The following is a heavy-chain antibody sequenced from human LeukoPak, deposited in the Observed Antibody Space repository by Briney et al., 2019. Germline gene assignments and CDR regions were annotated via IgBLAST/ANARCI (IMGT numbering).Heavy chain of an antibody. J-gene: IGHJ4*02. CDR3: ATESTSGYHYAN. Sequence: GSSVKVSCKASGGTFSSYAISWVRQAPGQGLEWMGRIIPIFGRANSAQKFQGRVAITSDESTNTVYMELSSLRSEDTAVYYCATESTSGYHYANWGQGTLVTVSS. V-gene: IGHV1-69*15. CDR1: GGTFSSYA. CDR2: IIPIFGRA. D-gene: IGHD3-22*01.